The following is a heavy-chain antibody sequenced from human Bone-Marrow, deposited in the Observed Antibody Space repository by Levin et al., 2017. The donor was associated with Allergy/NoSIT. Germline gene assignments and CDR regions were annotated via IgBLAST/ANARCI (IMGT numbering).Heavy chain of an antibody. D-gene: IGHD1-14*01. J-gene: IGHJ4*02. CDR3: ASMRPYGTTWAGFFDD. Sequence: GGSLRLSCAASGFSFSATVMSWVRQAPGKGLEWVSVIRIGGDRYLADSVKGRFSISRDNSKNTLYLQMNSLRVEDTAVYYCASMRPYGTTWAGFFDDWGQGSLVTVSS. CDR1: GFSFSATV. V-gene: IGHV3-23*01. CDR2: IRIGGDR.